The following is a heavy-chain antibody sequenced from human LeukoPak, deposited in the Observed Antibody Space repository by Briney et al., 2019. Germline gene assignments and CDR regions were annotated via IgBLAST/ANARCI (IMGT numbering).Heavy chain of an antibody. CDR1: GFTFSSYC. J-gene: IGHJ3*02. CDR2: IKQDGSEK. Sequence: GGSLRLSCAASGFTFSSYCMSWVRQAPGKGLEWVANIKQDGSEKYYVDSVKGRFTISRDNAKNSLYLQMNSLRAEDTAVYYCAREGGYGSGSYGAFDIWGQGTMVTVSS. CDR3: AREGGYGSGSYGAFDI. D-gene: IGHD3-10*01. V-gene: IGHV3-7*01.